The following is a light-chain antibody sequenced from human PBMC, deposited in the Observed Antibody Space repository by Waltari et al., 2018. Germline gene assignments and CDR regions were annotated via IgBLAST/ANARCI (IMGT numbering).Light chain of an antibody. Sequence: EIVLTQSPATLSSSPGERATLPCRASQTVITYLAWYQHKPGQAPRLLISDASNRVPGIPARFSGSGSGTDFTLTISSLEPEDFAVYYCQQRYYWPPWTFGQGTKVELK. CDR3: QQRYYWPPWT. CDR1: QTVITY. V-gene: IGKV3-11*01. J-gene: IGKJ1*01. CDR2: DAS.